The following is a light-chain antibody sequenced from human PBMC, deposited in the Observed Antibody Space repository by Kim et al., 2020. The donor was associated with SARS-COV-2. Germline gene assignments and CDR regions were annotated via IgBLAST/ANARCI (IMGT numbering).Light chain of an antibody. Sequence: DIQVTQSPSTLSASVGDRVTITCRASQSISSWLAWYQQKPGKAPKLLIYKASNLESGVPSRFSGSGSGTEFTLTISDLQPDDFATYYCQQYSGYWTCGQGTKVDIK. V-gene: IGKV1-5*03. CDR1: QSISSW. J-gene: IGKJ1*01. CDR3: QQYSGYWT. CDR2: KAS.